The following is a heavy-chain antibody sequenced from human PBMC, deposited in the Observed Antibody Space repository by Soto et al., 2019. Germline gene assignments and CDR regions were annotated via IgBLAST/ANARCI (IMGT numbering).Heavy chain of an antibody. CDR3: ARDGYSDSSNYYSLTYHWYFDL. V-gene: IGHV3-48*03. Sequence: GGSLRLSCAASGFTFSSYGVNWVRQAPGKGLEWVSYISSSGSSIYYADSVKGRFTISRDNAKNSLYLQMNSLRAEDTAVYYCARDGYSDSSNYYSLTYHWYFDLWGRGTLVTVSS. CDR2: ISSSGSSI. D-gene: IGHD3-22*01. J-gene: IGHJ2*01. CDR1: GFTFSSYG.